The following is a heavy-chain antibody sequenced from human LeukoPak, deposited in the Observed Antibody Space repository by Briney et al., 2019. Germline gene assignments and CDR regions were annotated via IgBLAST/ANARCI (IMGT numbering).Heavy chain of an antibody. CDR3: ALTVSSSWYGYFQH. CDR1: GGTFSSYA. CDR2: IIPIFGTA. D-gene: IGHD6-13*01. Sequence: SVKVSCKASGGTFSSYAISWVRQAPGQGLEWMGRIIPIFGTANYAQKFQGRVTITTDESTSTAYMELSSLRSEGTAVCYCALTVSSSWYGYFQHWGQGTLVTVSS. V-gene: IGHV1-69*05. J-gene: IGHJ1*01.